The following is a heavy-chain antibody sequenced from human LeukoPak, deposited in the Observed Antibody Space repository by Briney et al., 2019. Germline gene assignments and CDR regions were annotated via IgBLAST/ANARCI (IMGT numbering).Heavy chain of an antibody. V-gene: IGHV5-51*01. D-gene: IGHD2-2*01. CDR3: ARWGSSTITRPYYFDY. Sequence: GESQKISCKGSGYSFTSYWIGWVRQMPGKGLEWMGIIYPGDSDTRYSPSFQGQVTISADKSISTAYLQWSSLKASDTAMYYCARWGSSTITRPYYFDYWGQGTLVTVSS. CDR2: IYPGDSDT. J-gene: IGHJ4*02. CDR1: GYSFTSYW.